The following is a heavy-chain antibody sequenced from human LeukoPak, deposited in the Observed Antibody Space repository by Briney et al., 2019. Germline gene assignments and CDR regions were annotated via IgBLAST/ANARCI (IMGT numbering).Heavy chain of an antibody. D-gene: IGHD3-22*01. CDR2: MNPNSGNT. V-gene: IGHV1-8*01. J-gene: IGHJ5*02. Sequence: ASVKVSCKASGYTFTNYDINWVRQATGQGLEWMGWMNPNSGNTGFAQKFQDRVTLTRNTSISTAYMELSSLRSEDTAVYYCARMNYYHSSGEDNWFDPWGQGTLVTVSS. CDR1: GYTFTNYD. CDR3: ARMNYYHSSGEDNWFDP.